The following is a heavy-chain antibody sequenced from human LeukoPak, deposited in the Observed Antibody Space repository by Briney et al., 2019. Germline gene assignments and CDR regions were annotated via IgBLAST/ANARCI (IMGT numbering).Heavy chain of an antibody. CDR3: ARPVVPDPNYYYYMDV. D-gene: IGHD4-23*01. V-gene: IGHV3-66*02. CDR1: GFTVSSNY. J-gene: IGHJ6*03. Sequence: GGSLRLSCADSGFTVSSNYMSWVRQAPGKGLGWVSVIYSGVSTYYADSVKGRFTISRDNSKNTLYLQMNSLRAEDTAVYYCARPVVPDPNYYYYMDVWGKGTTVTVSS. CDR2: IYSGVST.